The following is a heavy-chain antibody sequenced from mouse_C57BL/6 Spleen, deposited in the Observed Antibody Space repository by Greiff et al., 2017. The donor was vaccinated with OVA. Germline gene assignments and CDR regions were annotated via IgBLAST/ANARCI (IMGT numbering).Heavy chain of an antibody. CDR2: INPNNGGT. Sequence: EVQLQQSGPELVKPGASVKMSCKASGYTFTDYNMHWVKQSHGKSLEWIGYINPNNGGTSYNQKFKGKATLTVNKSSSTAYLELRSLTSEDSAVYYCARELDYGSSYESGWFAYWGQGTLVTVSA. V-gene: IGHV1-22*01. CDR3: ARELDYGSSYESGWFAY. D-gene: IGHD1-1*01. CDR1: GYTFTDYN. J-gene: IGHJ3*01.